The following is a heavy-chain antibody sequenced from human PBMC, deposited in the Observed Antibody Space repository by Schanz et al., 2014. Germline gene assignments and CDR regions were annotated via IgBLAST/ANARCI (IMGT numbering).Heavy chain of an antibody. CDR3: AKDSVLVATGHDYFDY. J-gene: IGHJ4*02. V-gene: IGHV3-74*01. Sequence: EVQLVESGGGLVQPGGSLRLSCAASGFTYSSYWMHWVRQAPGKGLVWVSTIDTAGSYTSYVDSVKGRFTISRDNSNNTLFLQMSSLRVEDTAIYYCAKDSVLVATGHDYFDYWGQGTLVTVSS. CDR2: IDTAGSYT. D-gene: IGHD2-21*01. CDR1: GFTYSSYW.